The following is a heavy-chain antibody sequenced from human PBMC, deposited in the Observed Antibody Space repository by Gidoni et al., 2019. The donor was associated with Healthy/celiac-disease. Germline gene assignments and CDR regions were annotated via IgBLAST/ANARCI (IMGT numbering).Heavy chain of an antibody. D-gene: IGHD3-9*01. CDR2: IYWDDDK. CDR3: AHSFLRYFDWLFNPHHPLYFQH. J-gene: IGHJ1*01. CDR1: GFSLSTSGVG. V-gene: IGHV2-5*02. Sequence: QITLKESGPTLVKPTQTLTLTCTFSGFSLSTSGVGVGWIRQPPGKALEWLALIYWDDDKRYSPSLKSRLTITKDTSKNQVVLTMTNMDPVDTATYYCAHSFLRYFDWLFNPHHPLYFQHWGQGTLVTVSS.